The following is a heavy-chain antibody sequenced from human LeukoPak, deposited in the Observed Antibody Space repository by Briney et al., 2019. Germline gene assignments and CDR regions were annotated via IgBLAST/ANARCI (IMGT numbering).Heavy chain of an antibody. CDR1: GGTFSSYA. V-gene: IGHV1-69*01. Sequence: SVKVSCKASGGTFSSYAISWVRQAPGQGLEWMGGIIPIFGTANYAQKFQGRVTITADESTSTAYMELSSLRSEDTAVYCCAMYYYYGSGSYNYWGQGTLVTVSS. CDR3: AMYYYYGSGSYNY. CDR2: IIPIFGTA. J-gene: IGHJ4*02. D-gene: IGHD3-10*01.